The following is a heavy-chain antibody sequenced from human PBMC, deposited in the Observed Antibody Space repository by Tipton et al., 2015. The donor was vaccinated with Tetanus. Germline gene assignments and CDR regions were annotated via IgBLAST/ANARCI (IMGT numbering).Heavy chain of an antibody. D-gene: IGHD3-10*01. CDR3: ARDSGPYGSIWYGMDV. Sequence: QVQLVQSGAEVKKPGASVKVSCKASGYTFTSYGISWVRQAPGQGLEWMGWISAYNGNTNYAQKLQGRVTMTPDTSTSPAYMELRSLRSDGPAVYYCARDSGPYGSIWYGMDVWGQGTTVTVSS. CDR1: GYTFTSYG. J-gene: IGHJ6*02. V-gene: IGHV1-18*04. CDR2: ISAYNGNT.